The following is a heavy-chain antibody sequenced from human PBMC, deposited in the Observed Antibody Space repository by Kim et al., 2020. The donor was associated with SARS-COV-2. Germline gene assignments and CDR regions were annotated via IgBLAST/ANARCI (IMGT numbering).Heavy chain of an antibody. D-gene: IGHD1-26*01. CDR1: NYTFTSYG. CDR2: ITAYNANT. V-gene: IGHV1-18*01. J-gene: IGHJ4*02. CDR3: ARAGMGNTLDN. Sequence: ASVKVSCQASNYTFTSYGLSWVRQAPGQGLEWMGWITAYNANTKYAQKVQGRVTMTTDTSTSTAYMELRSLRSDDTAVYYCARAGMGNTLDNWGQGTLVTVSS.